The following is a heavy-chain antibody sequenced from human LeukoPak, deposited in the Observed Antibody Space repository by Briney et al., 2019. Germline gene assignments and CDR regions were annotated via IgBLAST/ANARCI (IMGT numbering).Heavy chain of an antibody. Sequence: PSETLSLTCTASGGSISSGGYYWSWIRQPAGKGLEWIGRIYTSGSTNYNPSLKSRVTISVDTSKNQFSLKLSSVTAADTAVYYCAREMMVAVYFDYWGQGTLVTVSS. CDR2: IYTSGST. D-gene: IGHD2-15*01. CDR3: AREMMVAVYFDY. V-gene: IGHV4-61*02. J-gene: IGHJ4*02. CDR1: GGSISSGGYY.